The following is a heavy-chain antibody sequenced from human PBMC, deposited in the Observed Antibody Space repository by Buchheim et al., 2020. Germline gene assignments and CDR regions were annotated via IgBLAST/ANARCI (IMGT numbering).Heavy chain of an antibody. D-gene: IGHD6-19*01. CDR1: GYTFTSYY. J-gene: IGHJ6*02. CDR2: INPSGGST. V-gene: IGHV1-46*01. CDR3: ARDYSSGWLYGPGYYYYGMDV. Sequence: QVQLVQSGAEVKKPGASVKVSCKASGYTFTSYYMHWVRQAPGQGLEWMGIINPSGGSTSYAQKFQGRVTMTRETSTRTVYMELSSLRSEDTAVYYCARDYSSGWLYGPGYYYYGMDVWGQGTT.